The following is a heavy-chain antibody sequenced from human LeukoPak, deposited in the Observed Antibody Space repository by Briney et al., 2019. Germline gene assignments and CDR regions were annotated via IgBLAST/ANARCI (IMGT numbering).Heavy chain of an antibody. J-gene: IGHJ4*02. CDR1: GYTFTSYA. CDR3: ARDRTEGDTPPTEFDY. V-gene: IGHV7-4-1*02. Sequence: ASVKVSCKASGYTFTSYAMNWVRQAPGQGLEWMGWINTNTGNPTYAQGFTGRFVFSLDTSVSTAYLQISSLKAEDTAVYYCARDRTEGDTPPTEFDYWGKGTLATVSS. CDR2: INTNTGNP. D-gene: IGHD2-21*02.